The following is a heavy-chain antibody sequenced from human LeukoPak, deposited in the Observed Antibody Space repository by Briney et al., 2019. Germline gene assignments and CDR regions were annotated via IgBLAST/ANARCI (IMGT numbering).Heavy chain of an antibody. J-gene: IGHJ3*01. V-gene: IGHV3-9*01. CDR2: ISWDSGSS. CDR3: VKGLRLDLHLDTFDA. CDR1: GFSLDDYA. D-gene: IGHD5/OR15-5a*01. Sequence: GGSLRLSCAASGFSLDDYAMHWVRQAPGKGLAWVSSISWDSGSSVYADSVKDRFTISRDNAKNSLYLQMNSLRPEDTALYYCVKGLRLDLHLDTFDAWGQGTMVTVSS.